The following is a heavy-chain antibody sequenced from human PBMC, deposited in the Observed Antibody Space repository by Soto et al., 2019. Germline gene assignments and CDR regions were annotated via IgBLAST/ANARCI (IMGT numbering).Heavy chain of an antibody. Sequence: PGESLKISCKGSGYKFTNYWLSWVRQTPGKGMEWMGRIDTSDSYINYSPSFRGHVTISIHESIITAHLQWSSLKASDTATYYCAIVTAETAYHYFHXWGQGTLVTVSX. V-gene: IGHV5-10-1*01. CDR3: AIVTAETAYHYFHX. J-gene: IGHJ4*02. CDR2: IDTSDSYI. CDR1: GYKFTNYW. D-gene: IGHD1-1*01.